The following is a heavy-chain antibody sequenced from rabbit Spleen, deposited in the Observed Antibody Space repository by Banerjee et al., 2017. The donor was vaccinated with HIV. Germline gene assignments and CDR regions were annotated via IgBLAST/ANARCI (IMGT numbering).Heavy chain of an antibody. J-gene: IGHJ4*01. CDR1: GFDFSSYG. Sequence: QEQLVESGGGLVQPGGSLKLSCKASGFDFSSYGVSWVRQAPGKGLEWIGYIDPIFGTTAYASWVNGRFTISSHNAQNTLYLQLNSLTAADTATYFCARAPYSGNSDYTFNLWGPGTLVTVS. CDR2: IDPIFGTT. CDR3: ARAPYSGNSDYTFNL. D-gene: IGHD8-1*01. V-gene: IGHV1S47*01.